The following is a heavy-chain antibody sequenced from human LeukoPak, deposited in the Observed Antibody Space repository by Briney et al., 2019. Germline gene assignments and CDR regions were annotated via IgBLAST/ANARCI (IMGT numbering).Heavy chain of an antibody. CDR2: IRFDGRDE. J-gene: IGHJ4*02. CDR1: GLTFSNFG. D-gene: IGHD3-22*01. Sequence: GGSLRLSCAASGLTFSNFGMHWVRQPPGKGLEWVAFIRFDGRDEYYTESVKGRFTISRDNSRSTLYLQMNSLRPDDTAVYYCARSGWPYYFDYWGQGTLVTVSS. CDR3: ARSGWPYYFDY. V-gene: IGHV3-30*02.